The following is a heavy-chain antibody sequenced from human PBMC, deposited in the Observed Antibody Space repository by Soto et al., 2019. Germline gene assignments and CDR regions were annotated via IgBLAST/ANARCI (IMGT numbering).Heavy chain of an antibody. D-gene: IGHD3-3*01. CDR1: VFTSSG. CDR2: ISTHNGNT. CDR3: AREGILGLFDAYDL. V-gene: IGHV1-18*04. J-gene: IGHJ3*01. Sequence: QDQLVQSGAEVKKPGASVKVSCKASVFTSSGISWVRQAPGQRLEWMGWISTHNGNTIYAQNLQGRVIMTMDTSTTTVYMELRSLRPDDTAVYLCAREGILGLFDAYDLWGQGTMVTVSS.